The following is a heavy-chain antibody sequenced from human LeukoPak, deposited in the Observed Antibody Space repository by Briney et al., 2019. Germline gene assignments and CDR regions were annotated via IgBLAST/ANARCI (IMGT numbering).Heavy chain of an antibody. J-gene: IGHJ2*01. CDR2: IYYSGST. Sequence: KPSETLSLTCTVSGGSISSYYWSWIRQSPGKGLEWFGCIYYSGSTNYNPSLKSRVTISVDTSKNQFSLKLRSVTAADTAVYYCARASRYWYIDLWGRGTLVTASS. CDR1: GGSISSYY. CDR3: ARASRYWYIDL. V-gene: IGHV4-59*01.